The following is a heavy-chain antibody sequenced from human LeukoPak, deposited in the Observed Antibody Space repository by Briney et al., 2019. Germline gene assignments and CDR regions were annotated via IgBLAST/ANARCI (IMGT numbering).Heavy chain of an antibody. D-gene: IGHD3-3*01. Sequence: SETLSLTCTVSGGSTSSTTYYWGWIRQTPGTGLEWIGSIYYSGNTYYNPSLKSRVTISVDTSKSQFSLKLSSVTAADTAVYYCARQAIFGVGITSYYFDSWGQGSLVTVSS. J-gene: IGHJ4*02. CDR2: IYYSGNT. CDR1: GGSTSSTTYY. V-gene: IGHV4-39*01. CDR3: ARQAIFGVGITSYYFDS.